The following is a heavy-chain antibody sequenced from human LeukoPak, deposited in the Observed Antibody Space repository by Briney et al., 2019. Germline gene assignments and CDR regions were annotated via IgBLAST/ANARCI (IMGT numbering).Heavy chain of an antibody. CDR3: ARDLFIATSGEGPGY. CDR1: GYTFTSYY. V-gene: IGHV1-46*01. CDR2: INPSGGS. D-gene: IGHD6-13*01. Sequence: ASVKVSCKASGYTFTSYYIHWVRQAPGQGLEWMGIINPSGGSTQKFQDRVTMTGDTSTSTVYMELSSLRSADTAVYYCARDLFIATSGEGPGYWGQGTLVTVSS. J-gene: IGHJ4*02.